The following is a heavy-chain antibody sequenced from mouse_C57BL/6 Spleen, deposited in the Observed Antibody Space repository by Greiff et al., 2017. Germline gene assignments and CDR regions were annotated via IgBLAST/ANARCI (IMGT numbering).Heavy chain of an antibody. CDR1: GYTFTSYW. Sequence: QVQLKQPGAELVKPGASVKLSCKASGYTFTSYWMHWVKQRPGRGLEWIGRIDPNSGGTKYNEKFKSKATLTVDKPSSTAYMQLSSLTSEDSAVYYCARGETGTSYYAMDYWGQGTSVTVSS. CDR2: IDPNSGGT. J-gene: IGHJ4*01. CDR3: ARGETGTSYYAMDY. V-gene: IGHV1-72*01. D-gene: IGHD4-1*01.